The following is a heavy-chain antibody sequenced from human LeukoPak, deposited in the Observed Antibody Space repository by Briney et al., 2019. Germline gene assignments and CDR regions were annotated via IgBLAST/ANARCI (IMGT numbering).Heavy chain of an antibody. CDR1: GFTFDDYA. CDR2: ISWNSGSI. CDR3: AKTIAAAGMDLFDY. J-gene: IGHJ4*02. V-gene: IGHV3-9*01. Sequence: GRSLRLSCAASGFTFDDYAMHWVRQAPGKGLEWVSGISWNSGSIGYADSVKGRFTISRDNAKNSLYLQMNSLRAEDTALYYCAKTIAAAGMDLFDYWGQGTLVTVSS. D-gene: IGHD6-13*01.